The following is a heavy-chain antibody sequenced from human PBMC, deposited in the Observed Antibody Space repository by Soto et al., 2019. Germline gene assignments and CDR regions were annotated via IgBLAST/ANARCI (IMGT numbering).Heavy chain of an antibody. CDR3: ARDSGSGSF. CDR2: MHYSGST. J-gene: IGHJ1*01. V-gene: IGHV4-30-4*01. D-gene: IGHD1-26*01. Sequence: QVQLQESGPGLVKPSQTLSLTCTVSGGSVSNGDYYWSWIRQPPGKGLEWIGNMHYSGSTGYNPSPKSRVTMSVDTSKTQFSLKLSSVTPADTAVYYCARDSGSGSFWGQGTLVTVSS. CDR1: GGSVSNGDYY.